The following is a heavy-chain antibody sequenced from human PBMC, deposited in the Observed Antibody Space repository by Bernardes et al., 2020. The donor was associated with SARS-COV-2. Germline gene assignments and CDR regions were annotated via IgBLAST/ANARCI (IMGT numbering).Heavy chain of an antibody. CDR1: GFTFSGSA. CDR3: TTAGRS. Sequence: GGSLRLSCAASGFTFSGSAMHWVRQASGKGLEWVGHIRSKVKNYATGYAASVKGRFTLSRDDSKNTAYLQMTGLKTEDTAVYYCTTAGRSWGQGTLVTVSP. CDR2: IRSKVKNYAT. J-gene: IGHJ5*02. D-gene: IGHD6-13*01. V-gene: IGHV3-73*01.